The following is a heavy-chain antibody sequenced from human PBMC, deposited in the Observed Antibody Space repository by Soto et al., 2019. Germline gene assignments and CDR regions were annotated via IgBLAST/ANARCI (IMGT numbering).Heavy chain of an antibody. V-gene: IGHV3-74*01. CDR1: GFTFSSYW. Sequence: GGSLRLSCAASGFTFSSYWMHWVRQAPGEGLVWVSRINTDGSSTSYADSVKGRFTISRDNAKNTLYLQMNSLRAEDTAVYYCARSGYSYGPFDYWGQGTLVTVSS. CDR3: ARSGYSYGPFDY. D-gene: IGHD5-18*01. CDR2: INTDGSST. J-gene: IGHJ4*02.